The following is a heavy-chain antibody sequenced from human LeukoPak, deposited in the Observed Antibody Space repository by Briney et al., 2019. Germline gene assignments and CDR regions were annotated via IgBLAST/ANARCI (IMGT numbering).Heavy chain of an antibody. CDR2: IYHSGST. D-gene: IGHD3-9*01. Sequence: PSETLSLTCTVSGYSIGSGYYWGWIRQPPGKGLEWIGSIYHSGSTYYNPSLKSRVTISVDTSKNPFSLKLSSVTAADTAVYYCASTTGSSYYDILTGYYTRYYFDYWGQGTLVTVSS. CDR3: ASTTGSSYYDILTGYYTRYYFDY. CDR1: GYSIGSGYY. J-gene: IGHJ4*02. V-gene: IGHV4-38-2*02.